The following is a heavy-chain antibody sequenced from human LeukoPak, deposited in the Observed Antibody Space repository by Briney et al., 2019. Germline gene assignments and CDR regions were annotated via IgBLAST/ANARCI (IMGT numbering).Heavy chain of an antibody. D-gene: IGHD6-19*01. Sequence: KPSETLSLTCTVSGGSISSGSYYWSWIRQPAGKGLEWIGRIYTSGSTNYNPSLKSRVTMSVDTSKNQFSLKLSSVTAADTAVYYCASGSGWYGIDYWGQGTLVTVSS. V-gene: IGHV4-61*02. J-gene: IGHJ4*02. CDR2: IYTSGST. CDR1: GGSISSGSYY. CDR3: ASGSGWYGIDY.